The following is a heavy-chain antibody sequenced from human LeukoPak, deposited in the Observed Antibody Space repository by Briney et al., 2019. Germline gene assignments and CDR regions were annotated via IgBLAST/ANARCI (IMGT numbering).Heavy chain of an antibody. CDR2: IIPILGTA. J-gene: IGHJ4*02. CDR1: GGTFSSYA. CDR3: ARGRLDSGYDLSVPLSFDY. D-gene: IGHD5-12*01. Sequence: GSSVKVSCKASGGTFSSYAISWVRQAPGQGLEWMGGIIPILGTANYAQKLQGRVTITTDESTSTAYMELSSLRSEDTAVYYCARGRLDSGYDLSVPLSFDYWGQGTLVTVSS. V-gene: IGHV1-69*05.